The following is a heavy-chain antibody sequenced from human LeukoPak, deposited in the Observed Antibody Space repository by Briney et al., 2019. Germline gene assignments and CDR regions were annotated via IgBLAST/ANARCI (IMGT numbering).Heavy chain of an antibody. CDR1: GYTFTGYY. V-gene: IGHV1-2*02. J-gene: IGHJ4*02. Sequence: ASVKVSCKASGYTFTGYYMHWVRQALGQGLEWMGWINPNSGGTNYAQKLQGRVTMTRDTSISTAYMELSRLRSDDTAVYYCARDLGEWELFFDYWGQGTLVTVSS. CDR3: ARDLGEWELFFDY. CDR2: INPNSGGT. D-gene: IGHD1-26*01.